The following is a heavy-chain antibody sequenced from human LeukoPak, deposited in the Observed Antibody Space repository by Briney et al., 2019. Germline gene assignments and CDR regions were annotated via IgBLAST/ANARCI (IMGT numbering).Heavy chain of an antibody. Sequence: GGSLRLSCAASGFTFSNAWMSWVRQAPGKGLEWVGRIKSKTDVGTTDYAAPVKGRFTISRDDSKNTLYLQMNSLKTEDTAVYYCTTVGSSWYDYYYYYMDVWGKGTTVTVSS. CDR2: IKSKTDVGTT. D-gene: IGHD6-13*01. V-gene: IGHV3-15*01. J-gene: IGHJ6*03. CDR3: TTVGSSWYDYYYYYMDV. CDR1: GFTFSNAW.